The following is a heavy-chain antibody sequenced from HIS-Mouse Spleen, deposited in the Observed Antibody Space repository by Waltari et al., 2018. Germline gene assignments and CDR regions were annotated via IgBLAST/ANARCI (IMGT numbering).Heavy chain of an antibody. Sequence: QLQLQESGPGLVKPSETLSLTCTVSGGSISSSSYYWGWIRQPPGKGLEWIGSIYYSVSTYSNPSLKGRVTISVDTSKNHFSLKLSSVTAADTAVYYCAREIPYSSSWYDWYFDLWGRGTLVTVSS. CDR1: GGSISSSSYY. V-gene: IGHV4-39*07. CDR2: IYYSVST. CDR3: AREIPYSSSWYDWYFDL. D-gene: IGHD6-13*01. J-gene: IGHJ2*01.